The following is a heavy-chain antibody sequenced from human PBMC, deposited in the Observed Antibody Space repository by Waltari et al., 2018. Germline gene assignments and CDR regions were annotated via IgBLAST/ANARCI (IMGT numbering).Heavy chain of an antibody. V-gene: IGHV3-7*03. D-gene: IGHD2-15*01. CDR2: INPNGAET. Sequence: EVQLVDSGGGLVQPGGSLRLSCVVSGLTFSNSWMTWVRQTPDMGLGWAASINPNGAETFYADAVKGRFIVSRDNARNSFYLQMNDLRVEDTALYFCARDKWYSSLDYWGQGTPVTVSS. J-gene: IGHJ4*02. CDR1: GLTFSNSW. CDR3: ARDKWYSSLDY.